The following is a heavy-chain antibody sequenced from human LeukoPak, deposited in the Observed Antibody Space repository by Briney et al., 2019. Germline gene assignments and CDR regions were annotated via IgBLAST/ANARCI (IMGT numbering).Heavy chain of an antibody. CDR1: GYTFTSYD. CDR2: IDPSGGST. Sequence: ASVTVSCKASGYTFTSYDINWVRQAPGQGLEWMGIIDPSGGSTGYAQKFQGRVTMTRDTSTSTVYMELSSLRSEDTAVYYCARDLGLRGVTNWFDPWGQGTLVTVSS. D-gene: IGHD3-10*01. V-gene: IGHV1-46*01. CDR3: ARDLGLRGVTNWFDP. J-gene: IGHJ5*02.